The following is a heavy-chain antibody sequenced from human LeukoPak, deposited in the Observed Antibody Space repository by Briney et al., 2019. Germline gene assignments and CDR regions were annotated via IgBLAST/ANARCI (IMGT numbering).Heavy chain of an antibody. CDR2: ISSSSSYI. J-gene: IGHJ3*02. CDR1: GFTFSSYS. Sequence: GGSLRLSCAASGFTFSSYSMNWVRQAPGKGLEWVSSISSSSSYIYYADSVKGRFTISRDNAKNSLYLQMNSLRAEDTAVYYCATDLAVAGRRAFDIWGQGTMVTVSS. CDR3: ATDLAVAGRRAFDI. D-gene: IGHD6-19*01. V-gene: IGHV3-21*01.